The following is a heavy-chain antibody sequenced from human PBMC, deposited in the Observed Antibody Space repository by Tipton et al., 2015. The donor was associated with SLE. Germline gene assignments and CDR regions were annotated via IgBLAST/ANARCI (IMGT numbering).Heavy chain of an antibody. D-gene: IGHD3-10*01. Sequence: TLSLTCTVSGGSFSSHYWSWIRQPPGKGLEWIGQTNPSGNTNYNPSLKSRVTISVDTSNNQLSLKLTSVTAADTAVYYCARGAKERITLVRVRPYYFDYWGQGSLVTVSS. CDR1: GGSFSSHY. V-gene: IGHV4-34*01. J-gene: IGHJ4*01. CDR2: TNPSGNT. CDR3: ARGAKERITLVRVRPYYFDY.